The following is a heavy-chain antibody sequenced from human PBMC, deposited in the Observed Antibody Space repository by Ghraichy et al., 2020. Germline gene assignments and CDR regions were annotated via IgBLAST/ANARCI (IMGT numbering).Heavy chain of an antibody. CDR3: ARGLGIAAPSGYYYYGMDV. Sequence: SETLSLTCTVSGGSISSYYWSWIRQPAGKGLEWIGRIYTSGSTNSNPSLKSRVTMSVDTSKNQFSLKLSSVTAADTAVYYCARGLGIAAPSGYYYYGMDVWGQGTTVTVSS. CDR2: IYTSGST. V-gene: IGHV4-4*07. D-gene: IGHD6-13*01. CDR1: GGSISSYY. J-gene: IGHJ6*02.